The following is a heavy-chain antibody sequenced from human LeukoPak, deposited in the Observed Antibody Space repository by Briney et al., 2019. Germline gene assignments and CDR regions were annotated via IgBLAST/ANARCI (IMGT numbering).Heavy chain of an antibody. J-gene: IGHJ4*02. CDR3: AGLVVVTATIDY. CDR2: IYYNGRT. D-gene: IGHD2-21*02. Sequence: SETLSLTCTVSGDSISSSSYYWAWIRQPPGKGLEWIGVIYYNGRTFYNPSLESRVTISVDTSKNQFSLKLSSVTAADTAVYYCAGLVVVTATIDYWGQGTLVTVSS. V-gene: IGHV4-39*01. CDR1: GDSISSSSYY.